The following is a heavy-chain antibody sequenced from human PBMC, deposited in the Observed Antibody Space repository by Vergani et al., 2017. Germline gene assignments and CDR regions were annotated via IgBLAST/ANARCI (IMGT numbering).Heavy chain of an antibody. J-gene: IGHJ6*03. CDR1: GGTFSSYA. D-gene: IGHD4-11*01. CDR3: ARARGAVTTMEAYYYYMDV. CDR2: IIPIFGTA. Sequence: QVQLVQSGAEVKKPGSSVKVSCKASGGTFSSYAISWVRQAPGQGLEWMGGIIPIFGTANYAQKFQGRVTITADESTSNAYMELSSLRSEDTAVYYCARARGAVTTMEAYYYYMDVWGKGTTVTVSS. V-gene: IGHV1-69*01.